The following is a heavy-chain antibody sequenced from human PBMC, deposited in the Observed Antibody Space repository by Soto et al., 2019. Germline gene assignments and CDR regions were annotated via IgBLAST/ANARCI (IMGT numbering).Heavy chain of an antibody. Sequence: QVQLVQSGAEVKTPGASVKVSCKAYQYTFTNYCVHWVRKAPGQGLEWMGVINPGGGNSKYAQRFRGRVTVPRDTSTSTVYMELRSLRPDDTAVYFCAIALYDTDSVTLGAESRYQVVEVWGRGTTVTVS. D-gene: IGHD2-2*01. CDR2: INPGGGNS. V-gene: IGHV1-46*01. J-gene: IGHJ6*03. CDR3: AIALYDTDSVTLGAESRYQVVEV. CDR1: QYTFTNYC.